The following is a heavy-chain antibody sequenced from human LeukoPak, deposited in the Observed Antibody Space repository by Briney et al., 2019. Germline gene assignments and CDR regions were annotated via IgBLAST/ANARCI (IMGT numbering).Heavy chain of an antibody. V-gene: IGHV2-5*02. CDR1: GFSLSTSGVG. D-gene: IGHD3-22*01. Sequence: SGPTLVNPTQTLTLTCTFSGFSLSTSGVGVGWIRQPPGKALEWLALIHWDDDKRYSPSLKSRLTITKDTSKNQVVLTMTNMDPVDTAAYYCAHDQMYHPDSGGHWLYDERYFDVWGQGTLVTVSS. J-gene: IGHJ4*02. CDR2: IHWDDDK. CDR3: AHDQMYHPDSGGHWLYDERYFDV.